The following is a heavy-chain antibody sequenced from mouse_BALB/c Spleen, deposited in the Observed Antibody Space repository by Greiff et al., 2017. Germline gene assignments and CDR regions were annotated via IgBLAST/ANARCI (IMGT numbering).Heavy chain of an antibody. D-gene: IGHD2-4*01. Sequence: EVQLVESGGGLVQPGGSLKLSCAASGFTFSSYTMSWVRQTPEKRLEWVAYISNGGGSTYYPDTVKGRFTISRDNAKNTLYLQMSSLKSEDTAMYYCARHPISTMITTGAMDYWGQGTSVTVSS. CDR1: GFTFSSYT. CDR2: ISNGGGST. CDR3: ARHPISTMITTGAMDY. J-gene: IGHJ4*01. V-gene: IGHV5-12-2*01.